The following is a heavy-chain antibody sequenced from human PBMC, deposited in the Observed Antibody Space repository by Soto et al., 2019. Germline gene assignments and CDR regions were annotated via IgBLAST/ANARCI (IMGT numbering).Heavy chain of an antibody. CDR2: IMAIFGKA. CDR1: GDSISNYA. Sequence: QVQLVQSGAEVKKPGSSVKVSCKASGDSISNYAINWVRQAPGQGLEWMGGIMAIFGKANYAQKFQGRVTITADESTSTVYMDLSSLRSEDTAVYYCASRTVVPAAITYYYGMDVWGQGTTVTVSS. CDR3: ASRTVVPAAITYYYGMDV. D-gene: IGHD2-2*01. V-gene: IGHV1-69*01. J-gene: IGHJ6*02.